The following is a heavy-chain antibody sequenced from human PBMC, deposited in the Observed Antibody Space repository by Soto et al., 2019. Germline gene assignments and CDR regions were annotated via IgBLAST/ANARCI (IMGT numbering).Heavy chain of an antibody. Sequence: SGPTLVNPTQTLTLTCTFSGFSFTTAGVAVGWIRQTPGGALEWLTLIYYNDDRRFSPSLKTRLTVTGDTSKNQVVLSLTNVDPGDTATYFCAHSDGGYEIIYFDFWGQGIPVTVSS. J-gene: IGHJ4*02. V-gene: IGHV2-5*01. CDR3: AHSDGGYEIIYFDF. CDR1: GFSFTTAGVA. D-gene: IGHD5-12*01. CDR2: IYYNDDR.